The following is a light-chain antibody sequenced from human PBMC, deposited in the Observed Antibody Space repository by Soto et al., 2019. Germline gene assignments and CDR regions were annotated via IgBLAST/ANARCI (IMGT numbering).Light chain of an antibody. V-gene: IGKV1-5*03. CDR1: QSISGW. J-gene: IGKJ1*01. Sequence: DIQMTQSPSTLSASVGDRVIITCRASQSISGWLAWYLQKPGKAPKLLIYKASTLESGVPSRFSGSGSGTEFTLTISSLQPDDFATYYCQQYDTYWTFGQGTKVDIK. CDR3: QQYDTYWT. CDR2: KAS.